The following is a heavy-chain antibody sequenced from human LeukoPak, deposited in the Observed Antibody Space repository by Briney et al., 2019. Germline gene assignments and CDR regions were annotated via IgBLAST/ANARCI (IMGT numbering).Heavy chain of an antibody. V-gene: IGHV3-23*01. J-gene: IGHJ4*02. CDR2: ISGSGGST. Sequence: PGGSLRLSCAASGFTFITYAMSWVRQAPGKGLEWVSGISGSGGSTYYADSVKGRFTISRDNSKNTLSLQMNSLRAEDTAVYYCAGGYYKPIDFWGQGTLVTVSS. CDR1: GFTFITYA. D-gene: IGHD3-22*01. CDR3: AGGYYKPIDF.